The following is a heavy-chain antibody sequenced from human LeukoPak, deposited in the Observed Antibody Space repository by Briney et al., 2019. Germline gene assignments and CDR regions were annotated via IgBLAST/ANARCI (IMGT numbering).Heavy chain of an antibody. J-gene: IGHJ4*02. V-gene: IGHV3-53*01. Sequence: RLSCXASXFIAXXXXXXWVXXXXGXXXXWVSLIYSGGSTYYADSVMGRSTISRDKSNNTLYLKMNSLRAEDTAVYYCATGGRSGVXFEXWGQGXXXXVSS. CDR3: ATGGRSGVXFEX. CDR1: XFIAXXXX. CDR2: IYSGGST.